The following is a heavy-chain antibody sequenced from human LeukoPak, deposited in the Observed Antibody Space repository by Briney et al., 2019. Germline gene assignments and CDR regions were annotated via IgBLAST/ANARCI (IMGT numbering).Heavy chain of an antibody. J-gene: IGHJ5*02. CDR2: IYYSGST. Sequence: SETLSLTCTVSGGSISSSSYYWGWIRQPPGKGLEWIGSIYYSGSTYYNPSLKSRVTISVDTSKNQFSLKLSSVTAADTAVYYCASPSGEDWFDPWGQGTLVTVSS. CDR3: ASPSGEDWFDP. V-gene: IGHV4-39*01. CDR1: GGSISSSSYY. D-gene: IGHD6-25*01.